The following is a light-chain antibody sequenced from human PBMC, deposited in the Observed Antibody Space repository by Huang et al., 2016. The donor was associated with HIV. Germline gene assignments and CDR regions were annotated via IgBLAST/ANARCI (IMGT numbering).Light chain of an antibody. CDR3: QQYDSIPPT. Sequence: DIQLTQSPSSLSAYIGDRVTITCQASQDISNYLNWYQQKPGKAPKRLSYDASNLETGVSSRFTGGGSGTDFAFTISSLQPEDIATYYCQQYDSIPPTFGGGTKVEIK. CDR2: DAS. CDR1: QDISNY. V-gene: IGKV1-33*01. J-gene: IGKJ4*01.